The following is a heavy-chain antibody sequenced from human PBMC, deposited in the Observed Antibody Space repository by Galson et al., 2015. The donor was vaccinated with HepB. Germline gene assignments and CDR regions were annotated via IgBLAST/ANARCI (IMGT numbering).Heavy chain of an antibody. Sequence: SVKVSCKASGYTFTSYGISWVRQAPGQGLEWMGWISAYNGNTNYAQKLQGRVTMTTDTSTSTAYMELRSLRSDDTAVYYCALGPGPITIFGVVITHYYYYGMDVWGQGTTVTVSS. CDR3: ALGPGPITIFGVVITHYYYYGMDV. CDR1: GYTFTSYG. D-gene: IGHD3-3*01. CDR2: ISAYNGNT. J-gene: IGHJ6*02. V-gene: IGHV1-18*01.